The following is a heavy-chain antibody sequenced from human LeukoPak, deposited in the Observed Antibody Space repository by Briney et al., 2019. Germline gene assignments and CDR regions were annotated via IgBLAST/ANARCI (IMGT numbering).Heavy chain of an antibody. CDR2: ISAHNGNT. J-gene: IGHJ3*02. Sequence: SVTVSCKASGYTFTNYRISWVRQAPGQGLEWMGWISAHNGNTNFPQKLQGRVTMTTDTATSTAYLEVRRLTSDETAVYYCAREGTYSGYGNGFYIWGQGTMVTVSP. D-gene: IGHD5-12*01. CDR1: GYTFTNYR. V-gene: IGHV1-18*01. CDR3: AREGTYSGYGNGFYI.